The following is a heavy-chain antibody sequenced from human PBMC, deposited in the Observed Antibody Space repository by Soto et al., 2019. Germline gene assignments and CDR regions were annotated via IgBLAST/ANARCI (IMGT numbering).Heavy chain of an antibody. V-gene: IGHV1-8*01. CDR1: GYTFTSYD. D-gene: IGHD3-16*02. Sequence: ASVKVSCKASGYTFTSYDINWVRQATGQGLEWMGWMNPNSGNTGYAQKFQGRVTMTRNTSISTAYMELSSLRSEDTAVYYCARGIVTLPGSRLGDNWFDPWGQGTLVTVSS. CDR2: MNPNSGNT. CDR3: ARGIVTLPGSRLGDNWFDP. J-gene: IGHJ5*02.